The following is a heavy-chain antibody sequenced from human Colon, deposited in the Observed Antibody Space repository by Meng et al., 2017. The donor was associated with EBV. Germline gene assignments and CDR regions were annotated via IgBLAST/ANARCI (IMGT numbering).Heavy chain of an antibody. CDR3: ARLYPPDQWLLTSDTSEY. V-gene: IGHV4-34*01. Sequence: VQLQHVVAGLVEPSETLSLTCAVYGGSFSGHDWTWIRQPPGKGLEWIGDIKHSGSTNYNPSLKSRVTISTDTSKNQFSLKVKSVTAADTAVYFCARLYPPDQWLLTSDTSEYWGQGTLVTVSS. D-gene: IGHD6-19*01. CDR2: IKHSGST. J-gene: IGHJ4*02. CDR1: GGSFSGHD.